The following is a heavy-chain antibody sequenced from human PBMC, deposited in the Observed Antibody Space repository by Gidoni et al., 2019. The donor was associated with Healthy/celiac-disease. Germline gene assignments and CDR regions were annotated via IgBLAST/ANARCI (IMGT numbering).Heavy chain of an antibody. D-gene: IGHD3-16*01. Sequence: QVQLVESGGGVVQPGRSLRLSCAASGFTFSSYGMHWVRQAPGKGLEWVAVIWYDGSNKYYADSVKGRFTISRDNSKNTLYLQMNSLRAEDTAVYYCARALGPDAFDIWGQGTMVTVSS. CDR3: ARALGPDAFDI. CDR1: GFTFSSYG. J-gene: IGHJ3*02. CDR2: IWYDGSNK. V-gene: IGHV3-33*01.